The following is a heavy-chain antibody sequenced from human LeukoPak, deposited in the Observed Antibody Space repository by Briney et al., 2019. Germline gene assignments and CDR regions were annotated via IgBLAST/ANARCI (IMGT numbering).Heavy chain of an antibody. V-gene: IGHV4-31*03. J-gene: IGHJ6*04. CDR2: IYYSGST. CDR3: ARGGDNWDDGGGMDV. Sequence: SETLSLTCTVSGGSISSGGYYWNWVRQHPGTGLEWVGYIYYSGSTYFNPSLKSRLTISRDTSKNQFSLKLSSVTAADTAVYYCARGGDNWDDGGGMDVWGKGTTVTVSS. CDR1: GGSISSGGYY. D-gene: IGHD1-20*01.